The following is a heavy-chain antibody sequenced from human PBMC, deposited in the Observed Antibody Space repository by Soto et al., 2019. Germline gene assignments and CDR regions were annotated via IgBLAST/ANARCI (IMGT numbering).Heavy chain of an antibody. CDR3: TRVGGYYGDYPNFDY. CDR2: IYYTGST. Sequence: SETLSLTCTVSGSSISPFYWSWIRQPPGKGLEWIGYIYYTGSTKYNPSIKSRVTLSLGTSRNQLSLKLSSVTAADTAVYYCTRVGGYYGDYPNFDYWGPGTLVTSPQ. D-gene: IGHD4-17*01. V-gene: IGHV4-59*01. CDR1: GSSISPFY. J-gene: IGHJ4*02.